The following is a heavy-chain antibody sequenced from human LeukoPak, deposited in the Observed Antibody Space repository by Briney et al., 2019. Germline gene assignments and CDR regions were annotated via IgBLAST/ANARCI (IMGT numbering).Heavy chain of an antibody. CDR1: GFTFSDHY. Sequence: GESLILSCAASGFTFSDHYMDWVRQAPGKGLEWVGRIKNKVNTYTTQYAASVQGRFIISRDDSKNSLYLQMSSLKTEDTAVYYCARGLVPYYGVDVWGQGTTVTVSS. CDR3: ARGLVPYYGVDV. V-gene: IGHV3-72*01. J-gene: IGHJ6*02. CDR2: IKNKVNTYTT. D-gene: IGHD3-16*01.